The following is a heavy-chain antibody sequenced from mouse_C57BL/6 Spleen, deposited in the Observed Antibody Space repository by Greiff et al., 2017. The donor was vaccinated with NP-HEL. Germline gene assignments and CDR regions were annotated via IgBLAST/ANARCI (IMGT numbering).Heavy chain of an antibody. D-gene: IGHD1-1*01. J-gene: IGHJ4*01. V-gene: IGHV1-55*01. CDR1: GYTFTSYW. Sequence: QVQLQQPGAELVKPGASVKMSCKASGYTFTSYWITWVKQRPGQGLEWIGDIYPGSGSTNYNAKFKSKATLTVDTSSSTAYMQLSSLTSEDAAVYYCARPITTVVAKDYAMDYWGQGTSVTVSS. CDR2: IYPGSGST. CDR3: ARPITTVVAKDYAMDY.